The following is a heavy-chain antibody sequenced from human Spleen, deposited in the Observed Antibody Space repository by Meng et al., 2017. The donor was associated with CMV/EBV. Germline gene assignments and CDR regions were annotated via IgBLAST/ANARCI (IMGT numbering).Heavy chain of an antibody. CDR1: YTFTAYY. J-gene: IGHJ5*02. CDR2: INPASGDT. CDR3: AREGYCTNGVCLHWFDP. D-gene: IGHD2-8*01. V-gene: IGHV1-2*02. Sequence: YTFTAYYLPWVRQAPGQGLEWMGWINPASGDTKCAQKFQDRVTMTRDTSINTAYMEMSGLRPDDAAVYYCAREGYCTNGVCLHWFDPWGQGTLVTVSS.